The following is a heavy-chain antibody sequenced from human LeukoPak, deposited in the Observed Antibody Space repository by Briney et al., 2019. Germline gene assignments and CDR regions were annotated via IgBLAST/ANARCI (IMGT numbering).Heavy chain of an antibody. V-gene: IGHV3-30*18. J-gene: IGHJ4*02. D-gene: IGHD2-2*01. CDR3: AKDQALSLSSSRALDY. Sequence: SGGSLRLSCAASGLTFSSFGMHWVRQAPGKGLEWVAVTSFDGGNKHYADSVKGRFTISRDNSKNTLYLQMNTLRVEDTAVYYCAKDQALSLSSSRALDYWGQGTLVTVSS. CDR1: GLTFSSFG. CDR2: TSFDGGNK.